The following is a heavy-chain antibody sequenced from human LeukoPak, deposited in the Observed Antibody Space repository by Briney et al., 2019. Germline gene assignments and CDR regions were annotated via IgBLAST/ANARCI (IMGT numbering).Heavy chain of an antibody. J-gene: IGHJ4*02. D-gene: IGHD1-1*01. Sequence: GGSLGLSCAASGFTFSHHGMHWVRQAPGKGLEWVAFIRNDGSNNYYADSVKGRFTISRDNSKNNVYLQMYSLRVEDTSIYYCVGDYNWGFDYWGQGTVVTVSS. CDR3: VGDYNWGFDY. V-gene: IGHV3-30*02. CDR2: IRNDGSNN. CDR1: GFTFSHHG.